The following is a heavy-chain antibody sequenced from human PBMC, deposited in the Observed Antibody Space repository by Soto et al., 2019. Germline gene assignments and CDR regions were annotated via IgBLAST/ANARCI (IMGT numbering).Heavy chain of an antibody. Sequence: QVQLVQSGAEVKKPGSSVKVSCKASGGTFSSYAISWVRQAPGQGLEWMGGIIPIFGTANYAQKFQGRVTITADESTSTASMELSSMRSEDTDVYYCARSYYDSSGFDYWGQGTLVTVSS. D-gene: IGHD3-22*01. CDR3: ARSYYDSSGFDY. CDR2: IIPIFGTA. J-gene: IGHJ4*02. V-gene: IGHV1-69*01. CDR1: GGTFSSYA.